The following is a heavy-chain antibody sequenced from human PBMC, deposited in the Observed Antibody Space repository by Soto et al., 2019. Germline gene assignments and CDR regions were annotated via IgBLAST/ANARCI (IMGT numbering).Heavy chain of an antibody. D-gene: IGHD3-16*02. Sequence: QVQLVESGGGMVQPGRSLRLSCAASGFTFSSYAMHWVRQAPGKGLEWVAVISYDGSNKYYADSVKGRFTISRDNSKNTLYLQMNSLRAEDTAVYYCARESGAIGPGGPFDYWGQGTLVTVSS. CDR2: ISYDGSNK. V-gene: IGHV3-30-3*01. J-gene: IGHJ4*02. CDR1: GFTFSSYA. CDR3: ARESGAIGPGGPFDY.